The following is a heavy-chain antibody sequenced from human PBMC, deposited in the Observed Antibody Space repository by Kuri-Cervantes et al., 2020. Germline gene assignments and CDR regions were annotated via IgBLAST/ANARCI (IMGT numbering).Heavy chain of an antibody. V-gene: IGHV1-46*01. CDR2: INPIDGGT. CDR3: ARCVGSGWYFNDY. D-gene: IGHD6-19*01. J-gene: IGHJ4*02. CDR1: GYTFTQFH. Sequence: ASVKVSCKASGYTFTQFHIHWVRQAPGQGLEWMGIINPIDGGTTYAQKFQGRVTMTRDTSTSTVYMELSSLRSEDTAVYYCARCVGSGWYFNDYWGQGTLVTVSS.